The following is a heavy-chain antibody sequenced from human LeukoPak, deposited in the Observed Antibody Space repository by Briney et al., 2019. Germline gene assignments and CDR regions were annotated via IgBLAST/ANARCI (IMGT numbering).Heavy chain of an antibody. CDR3: ARDAYSVTHRVTDDY. CDR2: IKQDGSEK. CDR1: GFTFSSYW. Sequence: GGSLRLSCAASGFTFSSYWMSWVRQAPGKGLEWVGNIKQDGSEKNYVDSVKGRFTISRDNAKNSLYLQMNSLRAEDTAVYYCARDAYSVTHRVTDDYWGQGTLVTVSS. J-gene: IGHJ4*02. V-gene: IGHV3-7*01. D-gene: IGHD4-23*01.